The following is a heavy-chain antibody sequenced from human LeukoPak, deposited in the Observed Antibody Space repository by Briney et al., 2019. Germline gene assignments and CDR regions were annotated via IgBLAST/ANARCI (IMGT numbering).Heavy chain of an antibody. CDR1: GFTFSGYE. D-gene: IGHD1-26*01. J-gene: IGHJ4*02. CDR3: TTAPAGTFDY. Sequence: PGGSLRLSCAASGFTFSGYEMNWVRQAPGKGLEWVGRIKSKSVGGTTDYAEPVKGRFTISRDDSKNTLYLEMNSLKTEDTAVYYCTTAPAGTFDYWGQGTLVTVSS. V-gene: IGHV3-15*01. CDR2: IKSKSVGGTT.